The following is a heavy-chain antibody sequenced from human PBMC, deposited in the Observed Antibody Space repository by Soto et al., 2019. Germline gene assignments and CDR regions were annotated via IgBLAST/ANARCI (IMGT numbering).Heavy chain of an antibody. CDR1: GFTFSSYA. D-gene: IGHD2-2*01. Sequence: GGSLRLSCAAFGFTFSSYAMHWVRQAPGKGLEWVAVISYDGSNKYYADSVKGRFTISRDNSKNTLYLQMNSLRAEDTAVYYCARDALGGVTRFDYWGQGTLVTVSS. CDR2: ISYDGSNK. CDR3: ARDALGGVTRFDY. V-gene: IGHV3-30-3*01. J-gene: IGHJ4*02.